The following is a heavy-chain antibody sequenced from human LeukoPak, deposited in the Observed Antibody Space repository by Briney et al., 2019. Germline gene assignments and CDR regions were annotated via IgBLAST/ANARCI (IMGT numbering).Heavy chain of an antibody. CDR2: IWYDGSNK. V-gene: IGHV3-33*01. J-gene: IGHJ4*02. CDR3: ARDDSGWYFDY. D-gene: IGHD6-19*01. CDR1: GFTYSSYG. Sequence: GGSLRLSCAASGFTYSSYGMHWVRQAPGKGLEWVAVIWYDGSNKYYADSVKGRFTISRDNSKNTLYLQMNSLRAEDTAVYYCARDDSGWYFDYWGQGTLVTVSS.